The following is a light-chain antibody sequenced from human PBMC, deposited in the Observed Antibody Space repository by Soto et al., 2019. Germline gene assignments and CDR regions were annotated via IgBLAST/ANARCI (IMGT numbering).Light chain of an antibody. V-gene: IGLV2-14*01. J-gene: IGLJ1*01. CDR3: SSYTTGSTLFV. CDR2: DVS. Sequence: QSALTQPASVSGSPGQSIAISCTGTTSDVGDYNYVSWYQQHPGKAPKLLIFDVSHRPSGVSDRFSGSKSGNTASLTISGLQAEDEADYYCSSYTTGSTLFVFGTGTKLTVL. CDR1: TSDVGDYNY.